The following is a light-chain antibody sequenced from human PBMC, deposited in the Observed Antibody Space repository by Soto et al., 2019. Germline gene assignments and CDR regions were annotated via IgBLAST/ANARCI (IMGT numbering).Light chain of an antibody. Sequence: DIQMTQSPSSLSASVGDRVTITCRASQSISSYLNWYQQKPGKAPKLLIYAASSLQSGVPSRFRGSGSGTDCTLTISSLQPEDVATCYCQLRYSTPRVTVGQGTKL. CDR2: AAS. CDR1: QSISSY. V-gene: IGKV1-39*01. CDR3: QLRYSTPRVT. J-gene: IGKJ2*01.